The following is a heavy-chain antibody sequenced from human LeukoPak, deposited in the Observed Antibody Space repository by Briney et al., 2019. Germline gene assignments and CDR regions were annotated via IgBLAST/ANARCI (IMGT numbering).Heavy chain of an antibody. V-gene: IGHV1-18*01. CDR2: ISAYNDNT. Sequence: ASVKVSCKASGYIFSSYGITWVRQAPGQGLEWMGWISAYNDNTNYAQKLQGRVTMTTDTSTSTAYMELRNLRSDDTAVYYCARASPQLRDYYDSSGYYSNDYWGQGTLVTVSS. J-gene: IGHJ4*02. CDR1: GYIFSSYG. CDR3: ARASPQLRDYYDSSGYYSNDY. D-gene: IGHD3-22*01.